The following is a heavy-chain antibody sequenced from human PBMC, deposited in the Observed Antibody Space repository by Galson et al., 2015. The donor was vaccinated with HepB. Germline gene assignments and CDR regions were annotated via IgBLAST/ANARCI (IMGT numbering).Heavy chain of an antibody. CDR3: TTDSGDYNWNYRIPGALYYYYYMDV. CDR2: IKSKTDGGTT. D-gene: IGHD1-7*01. Sequence: SLRLSCAASGFTFSNAWMSWVRQAPGKGLEWVGRIKSKTDGGTTDYAAPVKGRFTISRDDSKNTLYLQMNSLKTEDTAVYYCTTDSGDYNWNYRIPGALYYYYYMDVWGKGTTVTVSS. CDR1: GFTFSNAW. J-gene: IGHJ6*03. V-gene: IGHV3-15*01.